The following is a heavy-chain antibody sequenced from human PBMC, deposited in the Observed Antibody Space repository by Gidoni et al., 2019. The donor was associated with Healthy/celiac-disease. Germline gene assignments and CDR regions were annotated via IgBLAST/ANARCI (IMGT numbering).Heavy chain of an antibody. J-gene: IGHJ3*02. Sequence: QVQLVESGGGLVKPGGSLRLSCAASGFPFSNYYMSWIRRAPGKGLEWVSYISSSSSYTNYADSVKGRFTISRDNAKNSLYLQMNSLRAEDTAVYYCARDCHPPRYYDILTGYYNDAFDIWGQGTMVTVSS. CDR3: ARDCHPPRYYDILTGYYNDAFDI. CDR2: ISSSSSYT. D-gene: IGHD3-9*01. V-gene: IGHV3-11*05. CDR1: GFPFSNYY.